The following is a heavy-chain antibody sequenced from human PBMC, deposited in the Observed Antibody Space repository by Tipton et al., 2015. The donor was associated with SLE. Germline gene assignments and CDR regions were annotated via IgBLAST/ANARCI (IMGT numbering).Heavy chain of an antibody. D-gene: IGHD3-3*01. CDR2: VHDTRST. CDR1: GGSTSSYY. Sequence: TLSLTCTVSGGSTSSYYWSWIRQSPGKGLEWIGYVHDTRSTNYNPSLESRVTISIDPSKNQFSLELSSVTAAGTAMYYCARKGHDSWSGYNGFDIWGQGTMVSVSS. J-gene: IGHJ3*02. CDR3: ARKGHDSWSGYNGFDI. V-gene: IGHV4-59*01.